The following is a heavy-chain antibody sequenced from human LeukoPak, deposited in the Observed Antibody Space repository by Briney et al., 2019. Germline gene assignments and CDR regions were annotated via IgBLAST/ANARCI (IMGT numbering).Heavy chain of an antibody. Sequence: KSSETLSLTCAVYGGSFSGYYWSWIRQPPGKGLEWIGEINHSGSTNYNPSLKSRVTISVDTSKNQFSLKLSSVTAADTAVYYCARDSGYSYGYGAFDIWGQGTMVTVSS. CDR1: GGSFSGYY. CDR3: ARDSGYSYGYGAFDI. J-gene: IGHJ3*02. CDR2: INHSGST. D-gene: IGHD5-18*01. V-gene: IGHV4-34*01.